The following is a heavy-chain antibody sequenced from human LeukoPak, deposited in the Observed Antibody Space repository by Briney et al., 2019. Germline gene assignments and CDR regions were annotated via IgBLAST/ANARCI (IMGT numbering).Heavy chain of an antibody. D-gene: IGHD3-16*02. J-gene: IGHJ4*02. CDR3: AREGGSYRPLDY. CDR1: GGSISSSSYY. Sequence: SETLSLTCTVSGGSISSSSYYWGWIRQPPGKGLEWIGSIYYSGSTYYNPSLKSRVTISVDTSKNQFSLKLSSVTAADTAVYYCAREGGSYRPLDYTGQGTLVTVSS. V-gene: IGHV4-39*02. CDR2: IYYSGST.